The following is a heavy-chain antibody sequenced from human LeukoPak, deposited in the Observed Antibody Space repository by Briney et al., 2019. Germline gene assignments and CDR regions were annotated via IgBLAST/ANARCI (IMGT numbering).Heavy chain of an antibody. CDR1: GGSINSYY. Sequence: SETLSLTRTVSGGSINSYYWSWIRQPPGKGLEWIGYIYYSGSTNYNPSLKSRVTISVDTSKNQFSLKLSSVTAADTAVYYCARVRVTRIGYYYYYMDVWGKGTTVTISS. D-gene: IGHD4-17*01. CDR2: IYYSGST. CDR3: ARVRVTRIGYYYYYMDV. V-gene: IGHV4-59*12. J-gene: IGHJ6*03.